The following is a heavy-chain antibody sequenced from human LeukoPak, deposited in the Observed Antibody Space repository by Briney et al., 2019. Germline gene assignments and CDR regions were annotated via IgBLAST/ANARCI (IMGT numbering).Heavy chain of an antibody. V-gene: IGHV1-2*02. Sequence: ASVKLSCKASGYTFTGYYMHWVPQAPGQGLEWLGWINPNSGGTNYAQKYQGRVTMTRDTSISTAYMELSRLRSDDTAVYYCARGSKRSQRYSSGPGGYWGQGTLVTVSS. CDR2: INPNSGGT. J-gene: IGHJ4*02. CDR3: ARGSKRSQRYSSGPGGY. CDR1: GYTFTGYY. D-gene: IGHD6-19*01.